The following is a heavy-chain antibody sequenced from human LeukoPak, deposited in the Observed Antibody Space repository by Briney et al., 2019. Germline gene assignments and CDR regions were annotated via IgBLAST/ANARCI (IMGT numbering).Heavy chain of an antibody. CDR2: INPNSGGT. J-gene: IGHJ4*02. CDR1: GYTFTGYY. Sequence: ASVKVSCKASGYTFTGYYMHWVRQAPGQGLEWMGWINPNSGGTNYAQKFQGRVTMTRDTSISTAYMELSRLRSDDTDVYCCARVLGDIVATIVYWGQGTLVTVSS. CDR3: ARVLGDIVATIVY. D-gene: IGHD5-12*01. V-gene: IGHV1-2*02.